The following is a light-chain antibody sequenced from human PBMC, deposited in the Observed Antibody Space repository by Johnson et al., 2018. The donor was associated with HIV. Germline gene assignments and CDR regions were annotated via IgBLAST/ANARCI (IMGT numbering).Light chain of an antibody. CDR1: SSNIGNNY. CDR3: GTGDSRLSAVP. Sequence: QSVLTQPPSVSAAPGQKVTISCSGSSSNIGNNYVSWYQQVPGAAPKLLIYDNNRRPSGIPDRFSGSKSGTSATLGITGLQTGEEADYSCGTGDSRLSAVPFGTGTKVTVL. CDR2: DNN. J-gene: IGLJ1*01. V-gene: IGLV1-51*01.